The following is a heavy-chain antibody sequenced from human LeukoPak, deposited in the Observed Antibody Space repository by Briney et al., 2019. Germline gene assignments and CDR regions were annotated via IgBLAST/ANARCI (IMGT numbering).Heavy chain of an antibody. V-gene: IGHV3-66*01. J-gene: IGHJ6*03. CDR2: IYSGGST. Sequence: GGSLRLSCAASGLTVSSNYMSWVRQAPGKGLEWVSVIYSGGSTYYADSVKGRFTISRDNSKNTLYLQMNSLRAEDTAVYYCARAPHCSSTSCYPLDYYYYMDVWGKGTTVTISS. CDR1: GLTVSSNY. D-gene: IGHD2-2*01. CDR3: ARAPHCSSTSCYPLDYYYYMDV.